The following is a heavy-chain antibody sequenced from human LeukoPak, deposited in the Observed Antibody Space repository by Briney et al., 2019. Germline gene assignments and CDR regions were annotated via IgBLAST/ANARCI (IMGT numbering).Heavy chain of an antibody. V-gene: IGHV3-53*01. D-gene: IGHD3-16*01. CDR1: GFTVISNY. Sequence: PGGSLRLSCAASGFTVISNYMSWVRPAPGKGLEGGSVIYSGGSTYYADSVKGRFTISRDNYKNTLYLQMNSLRAEDTAVYYCARDTLGGGVDSWGPGTLVTVSS. CDR2: IYSGGST. CDR3: ARDTLGGGVDS. J-gene: IGHJ4*02.